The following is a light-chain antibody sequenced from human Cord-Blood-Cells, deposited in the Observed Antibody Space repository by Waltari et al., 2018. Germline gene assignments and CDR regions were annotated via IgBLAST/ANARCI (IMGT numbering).Light chain of an antibody. CDR1: QSVSSY. CDR3: QQRSNWPPLT. CDR2: DAS. Sequence: EIVLTQSPATLSLSPGERATLSCRASQSVSSYLAWYQQKPGQAPRRLIYDASNRATGIPDRFSGSGSGIDFTLTISSLEPEDFAVYYCQQRSNWPPLTFGGGTKVEIK. J-gene: IGKJ4*02. V-gene: IGKV3-11*01.